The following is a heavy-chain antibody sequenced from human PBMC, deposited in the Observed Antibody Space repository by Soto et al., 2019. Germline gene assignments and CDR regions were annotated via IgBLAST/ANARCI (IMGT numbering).Heavy chain of an antibody. CDR2: INHSGST. J-gene: IGHJ5*02. Sequence: SETLSLTCAVYGGSFSGYYWSWIRQPPGKGLEWIGEINHSGSTNYNPSLKSRVTISVDTSKNQFSLKLSSVTAADTAVYYCARVPPEQSLIQQGFDPWGQGTLVTVSS. CDR1: GGSFSGYY. V-gene: IGHV4-34*01. D-gene: IGHD5-18*01. CDR3: ARVPPEQSLIQQGFDP.